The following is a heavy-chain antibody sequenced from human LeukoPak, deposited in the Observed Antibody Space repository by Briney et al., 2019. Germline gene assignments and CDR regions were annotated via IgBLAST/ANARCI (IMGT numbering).Heavy chain of an antibody. CDR3: AKTIGPPYYFDY. J-gene: IGHJ4*02. D-gene: IGHD2/OR15-2a*01. V-gene: IGHV3-23*01. CDR1: GFTFSSSA. CDR2: ISASGGST. Sequence: GGSLRLSCAASGFTFSSSAMSWVRQVPGKGLEWVSGISASGGSTSYADSVRGRFTISRDNSKNTLYLQMNSLRAEDTAVYYCAKTIGPPYYFDYWGQGTLVTVSS.